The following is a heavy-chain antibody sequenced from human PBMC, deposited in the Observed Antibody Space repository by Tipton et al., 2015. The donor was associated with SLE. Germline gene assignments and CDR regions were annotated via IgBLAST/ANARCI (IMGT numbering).Heavy chain of an antibody. V-gene: IGHV4-34*01. J-gene: IGHJ4*02. CDR3: ARGLSGYSGYDFDH. Sequence: TLSLTCAVYGGSFSGYYWSWIRQPPGKGLEWIGEINHSGSTNYNPSLKSRVTISVDTSKNQFSLKLSSVTAADMAVYYCARGLSGYSGYDFDHWGQGTLVTVSS. CDR2: INHSGST. D-gene: IGHD5-12*01. CDR1: GGSFSGYY.